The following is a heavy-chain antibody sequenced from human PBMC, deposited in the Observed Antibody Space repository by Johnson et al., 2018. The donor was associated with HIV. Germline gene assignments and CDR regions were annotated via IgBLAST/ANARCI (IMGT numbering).Heavy chain of an antibody. D-gene: IGHD6-13*01. Sequence: QVQLVESGGGVVQPGRSLRLSCAASKFTFSSYPMHWVRQAPGKGLEWVALISYDGTNQYYADSAKGRFTISRDNSRNTLFLQMNSLRVEDPAAYYCARGVKQQLSVVDAFGIWGQGTMVTVSS. J-gene: IGHJ3*02. CDR3: ARGVKQQLSVVDAFGI. V-gene: IGHV3-30*04. CDR2: ISYDGTNQ. CDR1: KFTFSSYP.